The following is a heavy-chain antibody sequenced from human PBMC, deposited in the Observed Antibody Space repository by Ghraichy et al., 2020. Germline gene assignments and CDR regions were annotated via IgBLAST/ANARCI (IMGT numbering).Heavy chain of an antibody. D-gene: IGHD6-6*01. V-gene: IGHV3-74*01. J-gene: IGHJ3*01. Sequence: GGSLRLSCTASGFTFITHWMHWVRQAPGKGLVWVSHIDHDGTITTYADSVKGRFTISRDNAKNTLYLQMNSLRVEDTAVYYCSREAGSGGISYGSDVWGQGTKVTFAS. CDR2: IDHDGTIT. CDR3: SREAGSGGISYGSDV. CDR1: GFTFITHW.